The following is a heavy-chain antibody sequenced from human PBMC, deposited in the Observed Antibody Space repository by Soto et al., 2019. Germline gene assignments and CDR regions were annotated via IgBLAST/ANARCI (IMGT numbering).Heavy chain of an antibody. CDR2: VNSDGTST. CDR1: GLTFSGYW. Sequence: GGSLRLSCAASGLTFSGYWMHWVRQAPGKGLVWVSRVNSDGTSTAYADSVKGRFTISRDNAKNTLYLQMNSLRAEDTAVYYCARGWTGGYWGQGTLVTVSS. D-gene: IGHD2-15*01. J-gene: IGHJ4*02. V-gene: IGHV3-74*01. CDR3: ARGWTGGY.